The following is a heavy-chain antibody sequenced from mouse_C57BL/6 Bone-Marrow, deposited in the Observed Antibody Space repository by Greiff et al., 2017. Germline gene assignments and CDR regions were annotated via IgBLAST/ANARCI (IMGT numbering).Heavy chain of an antibody. V-gene: IGHV14-2*01. J-gene: IGHJ4*01. Sequence: VQLQQSGAELVKPGASVKLSCTASGFNIKDYYMHWVKQRTEQGLEWIGRIDPEDGETKNAPKFQGKATITADTSSHTAYLQLSSLTSEDTAVYYCARNPLLYYAMDYWGQGTSVTVSS. D-gene: IGHD2-1*01. CDR1: GFNIKDYY. CDR2: IDPEDGET. CDR3: ARNPLLYYAMDY.